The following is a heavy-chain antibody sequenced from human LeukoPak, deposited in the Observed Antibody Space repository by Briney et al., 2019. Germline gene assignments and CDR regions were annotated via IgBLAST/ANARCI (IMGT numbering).Heavy chain of an antibody. Sequence: GESLKISCKGSGYSFTSYWIGWVRQMPGKGLEWMGIIYPGDSDTRYSPSFQGQVATSADKSISTAYLQWSSLKASDTAMYYCARLGLYYYDSSGYYAGYWGQGTLVTVSS. V-gene: IGHV5-51*01. CDR1: GYSFTSYW. D-gene: IGHD3-22*01. J-gene: IGHJ4*02. CDR2: IYPGDSDT. CDR3: ARLGLYYYDSSGYYAGY.